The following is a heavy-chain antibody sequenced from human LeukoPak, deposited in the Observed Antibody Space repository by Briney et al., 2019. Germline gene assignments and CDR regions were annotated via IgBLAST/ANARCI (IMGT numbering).Heavy chain of an antibody. CDR3: LTSMGY. CDR2: IKPDGSGE. V-gene: IGHV3-7*01. D-gene: IGHD3-9*01. Sequence: GGSLRLSCAATGLTFSNHWMNWVRQSPGKGLEWVANIKPDGSGEYYVDSVKGRFIISRDNAKNSVYLQMNSLRAEDTAVYYMLTSMGYWGQGTLVNVSS. J-gene: IGHJ4*02. CDR1: GLTFSNHW.